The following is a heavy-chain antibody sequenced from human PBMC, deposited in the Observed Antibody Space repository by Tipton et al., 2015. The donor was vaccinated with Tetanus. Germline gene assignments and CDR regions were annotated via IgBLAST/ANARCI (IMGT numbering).Heavy chain of an antibody. CDR1: GGSISSYY. Sequence: TLSLTCTVSGGSISSYYWSWIRQPPGKGLEWIGYIYYSGSTNYSPSLKSRVTISIDTSKSQFSLKMTSVTAADTAMYYCARLSSSANDAHGFDIWGQGTMVTVSS. V-gene: IGHV4-59*12. CDR2: IYYSGST. D-gene: IGHD2-8*01. J-gene: IGHJ3*02. CDR3: ARLSSSANDAHGFDI.